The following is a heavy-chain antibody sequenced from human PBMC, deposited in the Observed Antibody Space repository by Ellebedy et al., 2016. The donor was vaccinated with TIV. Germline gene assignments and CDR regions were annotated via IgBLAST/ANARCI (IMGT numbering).Heavy chain of an antibody. CDR2: INPSGGST. CDR3: ATDSGSYYTLDY. CDR1: GYTFTSYY. J-gene: IGHJ4*02. D-gene: IGHD1-26*01. Sequence: ASVKVSCKASGYTFTSYYMHWVRQAPGQGLEWMGIINPSGGSTSYAQKFQGRVTMTRDTSTSTVYMELSSLRSEDTAVYYCATDSGSYYTLDYWGQGTLVTVSS. V-gene: IGHV1-46*01.